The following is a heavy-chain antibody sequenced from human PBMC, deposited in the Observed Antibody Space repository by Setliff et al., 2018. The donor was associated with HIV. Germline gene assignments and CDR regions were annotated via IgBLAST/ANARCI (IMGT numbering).Heavy chain of an antibody. D-gene: IGHD1-20*01. CDR2: IIPILGIP. CDR1: GGIVS. J-gene: IGHJ3*02. V-gene: IGHV1-69*10. Sequence: ASVKVSCKASGGIVSINWVRQAPGQRLEWMGGIIPILGIPNYAQKFQGRVTITADKSTTTVYMELSSLGSEDTAVYYCARGQTTYNIKAEAFDIWGQGTLVTVS. CDR3: ARGQTTYNIKAEAFDI.